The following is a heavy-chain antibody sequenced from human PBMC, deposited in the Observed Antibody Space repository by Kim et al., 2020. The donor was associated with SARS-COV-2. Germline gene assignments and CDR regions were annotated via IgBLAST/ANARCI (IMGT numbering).Heavy chain of an antibody. CDR2: IKQDGSEK. D-gene: IGHD4-4*01. V-gene: IGHV3-7*01. CDR3: AREARLQSGYYYYGMDV. Sequence: GGSLRLSCAASGFTFSSYWMSWVRQAPGKGLEWVANIKQDGSEKYYVDSVKGRFTISRDNAKNSLYLQMNSLRAEDTAVYYCAREARLQSGYYYYGMDVWGQGTTVTVSS. J-gene: IGHJ6*02. CDR1: GFTFSSYW.